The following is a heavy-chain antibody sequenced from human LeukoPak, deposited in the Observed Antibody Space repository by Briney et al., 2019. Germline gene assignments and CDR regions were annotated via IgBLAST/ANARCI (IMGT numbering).Heavy chain of an antibody. CDR2: INPNSGGT. Sequence: GASVKVSCKASGYTFTGYYMHWVRQAPGQGLEWMGWINPNSGGTNYAQKFQGWVTMTRDTSISTAYMELSRLRSDDTAVYYCARGVSYYDILTGYSPYYYYGMDVWGQGTTVTVSS. D-gene: IGHD3-9*01. CDR1: GYTFTGYY. V-gene: IGHV1-2*04. J-gene: IGHJ6*02. CDR3: ARGVSYYDILTGYSPYYYYGMDV.